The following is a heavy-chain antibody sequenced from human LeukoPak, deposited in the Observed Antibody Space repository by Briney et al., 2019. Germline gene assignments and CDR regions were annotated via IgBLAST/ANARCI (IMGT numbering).Heavy chain of an antibody. CDR3: AREYTGYSYGSGDSYS. CDR2: IYTSGST. CDR1: GGSISSYY. Sequence: NTSETLSLTCTVSGGSISSYYWSWIRQPAGKGLEWIGRIYTSGSTNYNPSLKSRVTMSVDTSKNQFSLKLSSVTAADTVVYYCAREYTGYSYGSGDSYSWGQGTLVTVSS. J-gene: IGHJ4*02. D-gene: IGHD5-18*01. V-gene: IGHV4-4*07.